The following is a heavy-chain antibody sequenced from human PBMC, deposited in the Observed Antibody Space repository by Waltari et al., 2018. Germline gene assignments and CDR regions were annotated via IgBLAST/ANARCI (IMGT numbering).Heavy chain of an antibody. V-gene: IGHV1-69*14. D-gene: IGHD6-13*01. J-gene: IGHJ3*02. CDR2: IIPICGTA. CDR1: GGTFSSYA. CDR3: ARDRSSSWSSGDAFDI. Sequence: QVQLVQSGAEVKKPGSSVKVSCKASGGTFSSYAISWVRQAPGQGLEWTGGIIPICGTANYAQKFQGRVTITADKSTSTAYMELSSLRSEDTAVYYCARDRSSSWSSGDAFDIWGQGTMVTVSS.